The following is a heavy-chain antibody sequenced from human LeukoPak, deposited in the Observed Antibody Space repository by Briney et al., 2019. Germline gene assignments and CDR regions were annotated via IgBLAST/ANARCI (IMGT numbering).Heavy chain of an antibody. CDR3: ARDSHLWFGELSPVY. V-gene: IGHV3-21*01. Sequence: GGSLRLSCAASGFTFSSYSMNWVRQAPGKGLEWVSSISSSSSYIYYADSVKGRFTISRDNAKNSLYLQMNSLRAEDTAVYYCARDSHLWFGELSPVYWGQGTLVTVSS. CDR1: GFTFSSYS. J-gene: IGHJ4*02. D-gene: IGHD3-10*01. CDR2: ISSSSSYI.